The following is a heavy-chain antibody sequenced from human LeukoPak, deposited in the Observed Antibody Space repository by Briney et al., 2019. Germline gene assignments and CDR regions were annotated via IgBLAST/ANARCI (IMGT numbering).Heavy chain of an antibody. CDR3: ARGGVVSAATRPNHMDV. V-gene: IGHV3-21*01. J-gene: IGHJ6*03. CDR1: GLTFSSYS. D-gene: IGHD2-2*01. CDR2: ISSSSSYT. Sequence: GGSLRLSCAASGLTFSSYSMNWVRQAPGKGLEWVSSISSSSSYTYYADSVKGRFTISRDNAKNSLYLQMNSLRAEDTAVYYCARGGVVSAATRPNHMDVWGKGTTVTVSS.